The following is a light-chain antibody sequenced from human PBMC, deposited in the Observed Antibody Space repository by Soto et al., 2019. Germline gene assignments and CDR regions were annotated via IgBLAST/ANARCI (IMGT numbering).Light chain of an antibody. CDR1: SSDIGNHKY. V-gene: IGLV2-14*01. J-gene: IGLJ3*02. CDR3: SSHTSSRTM. Sequence: QSALTQPASVSGSPGQSITISCSGTSSDIGNHKYVSWYQQHPGKAPKVIIYEVSNRPSGVSYRFSGSKSGNTASLTISGLQAEDEADYYCSSHTSSRTMFGGGTKLTVL. CDR2: EVS.